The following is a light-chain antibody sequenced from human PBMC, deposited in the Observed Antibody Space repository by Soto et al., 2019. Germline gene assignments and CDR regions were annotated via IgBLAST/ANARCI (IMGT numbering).Light chain of an antibody. J-gene: IGLJ1*01. V-gene: IGLV1-40*01. CDR3: QSYDSSLSGHV. CDR2: ANS. Sequence: QSVLTQPPSVSGAPGQRVTIFCTGSSSNIGAGYDVHWYQQLPGTAPKLLIYANSNRPSGVPDRFSGSKSGTSASLAITGLQAEDEADYYCQSYDSSLSGHVFGTGTKVTVL. CDR1: SSNIGAGYD.